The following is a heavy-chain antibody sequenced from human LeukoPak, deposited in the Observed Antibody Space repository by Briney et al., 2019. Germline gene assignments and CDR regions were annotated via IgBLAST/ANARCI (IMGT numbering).Heavy chain of an antibody. CDR2: ISSSGNT. CDR3: VKGRISEDGLDF. V-gene: IGHV3-23*01. D-gene: IGHD6-13*01. CDR1: GFTFSGSA. J-gene: IGHJ4*02. Sequence: GGSLRLSCAASGFTFSGSAMTWVRQTPGKGLDWVSSISSSGNTYYADSVKGRFTISRDNSKDMLYLQMNSLRAEDTAVYYCVKGRISEDGLDFWGQGTLVTVSS.